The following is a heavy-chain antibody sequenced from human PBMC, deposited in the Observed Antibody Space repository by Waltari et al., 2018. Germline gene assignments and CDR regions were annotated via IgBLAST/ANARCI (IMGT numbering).Heavy chain of an antibody. Sequence: QVQLVQSGAEVKKPGSSVKVSCKASGGTFSSYAISWVRQAPGQGLEWMGGSMPIFGTANYAQKFHGRVTITADESTSTAYMELSSLGSEDTAVYYCATRPCGGDCYGNYFDYWGQGTLVTVSS. CDR2: SMPIFGTA. J-gene: IGHJ4*02. CDR1: GGTFSSYA. CDR3: ATRPCGGDCYGNYFDY. D-gene: IGHD2-21*01. V-gene: IGHV1-69*01.